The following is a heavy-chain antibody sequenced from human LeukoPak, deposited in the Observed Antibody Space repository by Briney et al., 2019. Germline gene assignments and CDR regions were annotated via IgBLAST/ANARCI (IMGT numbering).Heavy chain of an antibody. Sequence: SETLSLTCTVSGGSISSYYWSWIRQPPGKGLEWIGYIYYSGSTNYNPSLKSRVTISVDTSKNQFSLKLSSVTAADTAVYYCARVRSIAAVLFDYWGQGTLVTVSS. V-gene: IGHV4-59*01. CDR2: IYYSGST. J-gene: IGHJ4*02. CDR3: ARVRSIAAVLFDY. D-gene: IGHD6-6*01. CDR1: GGSISSYY.